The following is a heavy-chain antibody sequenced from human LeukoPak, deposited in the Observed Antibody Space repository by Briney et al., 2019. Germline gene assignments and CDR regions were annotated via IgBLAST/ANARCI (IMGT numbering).Heavy chain of an antibody. V-gene: IGHV3-74*01. CDR1: GFSFGSYW. D-gene: IGHD3-22*01. J-gene: IGHJ3*02. CDR3: ARVGSTDSPHAFDI. Sequence: SGGSLRLSCAASGFSFGSYWMDWVRQAPGKGLVWVSGINSDGRMTRYAESVKGRFTISRDNAKNTLYLQMNTLRAEDTAVYYCARVGSTDSPHAFDIWGQGTTVTVSS. CDR2: INSDGRMT.